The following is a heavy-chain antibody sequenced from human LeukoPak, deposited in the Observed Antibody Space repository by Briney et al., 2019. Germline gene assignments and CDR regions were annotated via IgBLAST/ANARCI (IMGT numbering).Heavy chain of an antibody. J-gene: IGHJ4*02. CDR1: GYTFTGYY. Sequence: ASVKVSCKASGYTFTGYYMHWVRQAPGQGLEWMGWINPNSGGTNYAQKFQGWVTMTRDTSISTAYMELGRLRSDDTAVYYCARGALTVVPAALANFDYWGQGTLVTVSS. CDR3: ARGALTVVPAALANFDY. D-gene: IGHD2-2*01. CDR2: INPNSGGT. V-gene: IGHV1-2*04.